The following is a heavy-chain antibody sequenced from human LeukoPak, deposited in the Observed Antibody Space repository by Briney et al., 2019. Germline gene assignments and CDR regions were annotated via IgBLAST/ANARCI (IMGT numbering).Heavy chain of an antibody. CDR2: IYYSGST. V-gene: IGHV4-39*07. D-gene: IGHD3-3*01. Sequence: SETLSLNCTVSGGSISSSSYYWGWIRQPPGKALEWIGSIYYSGSTYYNPSLKSRVTISVDTSKNQFSLKLSSVTAADTAVYYCARGYDCWSGYRPFDYWGQGTLVTVFS. CDR3: ARGYDCWSGYRPFDY. CDR1: GGSISSSSYY. J-gene: IGHJ4*02.